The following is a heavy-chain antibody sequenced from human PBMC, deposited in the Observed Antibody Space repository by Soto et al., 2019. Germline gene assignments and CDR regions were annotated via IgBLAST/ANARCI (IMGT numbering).Heavy chain of an antibody. Sequence: QVQLVESGGGVVQSGRSPRLSCAASGFTFSSFGMHWVRQAPGKGLEWVALIWHDGTFTHYADSVKGRFTISRDNSKNMLYLQMNRLRPDDTAVYYCARDRHFRGGPDDIWGQGTMVTVSS. CDR3: ARDRHFRGGPDDI. CDR2: IWHDGTFT. J-gene: IGHJ3*02. D-gene: IGHD3-3*02. CDR1: GFTFSSFG. V-gene: IGHV3-33*01.